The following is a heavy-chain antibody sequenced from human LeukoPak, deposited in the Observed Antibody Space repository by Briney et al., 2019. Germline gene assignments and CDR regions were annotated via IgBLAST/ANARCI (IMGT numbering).Heavy chain of an antibody. CDR2: IYYSGST. Sequence: SETLSLTCTVSGGSISSYYWSWIRQPPGKGLEWIGRIYYSGSTNYNPSLKSRVTISVDTSKNQFSLKLSSVAAADTAVYYCARLYGGYYHWGQGTLVTVSS. D-gene: IGHD3-22*01. CDR1: GGSISSYY. J-gene: IGHJ5*02. V-gene: IGHV4-59*12. CDR3: ARLYGGYYH.